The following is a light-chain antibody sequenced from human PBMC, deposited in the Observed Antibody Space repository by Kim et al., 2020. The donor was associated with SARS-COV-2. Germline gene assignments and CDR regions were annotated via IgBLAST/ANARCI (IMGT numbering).Light chain of an antibody. Sequence: ASVGDRVTITWRASQGVSSWLAWYQQKPEKAPKSLIYAASNLQSGVPSRFSGSGSGTDFTLTISSLQPEDSATYYCQQYKSYPRTFGQGTKVDIK. CDR2: AAS. CDR3: QQYKSYPRT. V-gene: IGKV1D-16*01. CDR1: QGVSSW. J-gene: IGKJ1*01.